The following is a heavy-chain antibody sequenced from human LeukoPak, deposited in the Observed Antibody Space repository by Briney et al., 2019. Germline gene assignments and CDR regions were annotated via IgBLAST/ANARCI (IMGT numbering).Heavy chain of an antibody. CDR3: ARSAQSGIVGATEMDV. V-gene: IGHV3-20*04. CDR2: INWNGGST. Sequence: GGSLRLSCAASGFTFHDYGMSWVRQAPGKGLEWVSGINWNGGSTGYADSVKGRFTISRDNAKNSLYLQMNSLRAEDTALYYCARSAQSGIVGATEMDVWGKGTTVTVSS. J-gene: IGHJ6*04. CDR1: GFTFHDYG. D-gene: IGHD1-26*01.